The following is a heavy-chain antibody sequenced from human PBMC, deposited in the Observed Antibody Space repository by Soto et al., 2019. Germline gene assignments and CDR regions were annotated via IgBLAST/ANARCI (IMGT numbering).Heavy chain of an antibody. CDR2: INPNSGGT. Sequence: ASVKVSCKASGYTFTGYYMHWVRQAPGQGLEWMGWINPNSGGTNYAQKFQGRVTMTRDTSISTAYMELSRLRSDDTAVYYCARDKGIEAENSGMDVWGQGTTVTVSS. V-gene: IGHV1-2*02. J-gene: IGHJ6*02. CDR1: GYTFTGYY. D-gene: IGHD6-13*01. CDR3: ARDKGIEAENSGMDV.